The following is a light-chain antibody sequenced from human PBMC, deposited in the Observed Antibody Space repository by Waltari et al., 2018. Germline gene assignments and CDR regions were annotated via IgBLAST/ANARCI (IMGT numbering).Light chain of an antibody. V-gene: IGKV1-5*03. CDR2: QAS. CDR3: QQCKNSRT. Sequence: IQMTQSPSTLSASVGDRVIITCRASQDISTWLSWFQQEPGKAPKLLIYQASTLQSGVPSRFSGSKSGTEFTLTISSLQPDDFATYYCQQCKNSRTFGHGTRVEVK. J-gene: IGKJ1*01. CDR1: QDISTW.